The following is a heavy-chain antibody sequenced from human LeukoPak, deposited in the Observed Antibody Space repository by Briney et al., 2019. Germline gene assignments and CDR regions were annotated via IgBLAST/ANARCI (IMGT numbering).Heavy chain of an antibody. J-gene: IGHJ4*02. CDR3: ARVVYYYDSSGFYYFDY. D-gene: IGHD3-22*01. V-gene: IGHV3-23*01. CDR1: AFTFSSYS. CDR2: ISGSGGST. Sequence: GGSLRLSCAASAFTFSSYSMNWVRQAPGKGLEWVSAISGSGGSTYYADSVKGRFTISRDNSKNTLYLQMNSLRAEDTAVHYCARVVYYYDSSGFYYFDYWGQGTLVTVSS.